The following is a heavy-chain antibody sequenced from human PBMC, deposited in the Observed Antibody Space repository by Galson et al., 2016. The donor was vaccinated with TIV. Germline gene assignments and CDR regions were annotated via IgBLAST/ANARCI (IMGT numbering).Heavy chain of an antibody. J-gene: IGHJ4*02. Sequence: GASISDNYWSWIRQTPGKGLEWIGEINHSGSTNYNPSLKSRVTISVDTSKNQFSLKLSSVTAADTAVYYCARRSRYSFAYYFDSWGQGTLVTVSS. CDR3: ARRSRYSFAYYFDS. CDR1: GASISDNY. CDR2: INHSGST. V-gene: IGHV4-34*01. D-gene: IGHD5-18*01.